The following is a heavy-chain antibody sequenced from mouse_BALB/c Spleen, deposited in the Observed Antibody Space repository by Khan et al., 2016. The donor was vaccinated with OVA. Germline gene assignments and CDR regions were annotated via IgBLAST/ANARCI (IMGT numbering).Heavy chain of an antibody. Sequence: QVRLQQSGAELARPGASVKLSCKASGYSFTDYYINWVKQRTGQGLEWIGEISPGSGDTYYHEKFKGKATLTADKSSSTAYMQHSILTSEAAAVYFCARRNYFGYTFAYWGQGTLVTVSA. D-gene: IGHD1-2*01. J-gene: IGHJ3*01. V-gene: IGHV1-77*01. CDR2: ISPGSGDT. CDR1: GYSFTDYY. CDR3: ARRNYFGYTFAY.